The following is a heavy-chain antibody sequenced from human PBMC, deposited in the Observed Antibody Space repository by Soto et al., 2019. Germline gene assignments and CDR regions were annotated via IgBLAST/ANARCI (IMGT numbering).Heavy chain of an antibody. J-gene: IGHJ4*02. D-gene: IGHD3-3*01. V-gene: IGHV3-30-3*01. CDR3: ARETYYDFWRGYCTPDTGFHY. Sequence: RLSCAASVFTSSSSAMHWVRQAPGKWLEWVAVISYDGSNKYYADSVKGRFTISRDNSKNTLYLQMNSLRAEDTAVYYCARETYYDFWRGYCTPDTGFHYWGQGPLVTVSS. CDR1: VFTSSSSA. CDR2: ISYDGSNK.